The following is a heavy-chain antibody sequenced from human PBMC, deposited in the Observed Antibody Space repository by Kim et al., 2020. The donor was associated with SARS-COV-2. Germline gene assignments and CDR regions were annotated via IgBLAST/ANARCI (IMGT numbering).Heavy chain of an antibody. CDR3: AGDGGNSYGGNYYYYSGMD. J-gene: IGHJ6*01. CDR1: GGTFSSYA. CDR2: ISPSFGKA. Sequence: SVKVSCKASGGTFSSYAISWVRQAPGQGLEWMGGISPSFGKANYPQKFKGGFTFTAAESPSQAYMELSSLGPEATAGYNFAGDGGNSYGGNYYYYSGMD. V-gene: IGHV1-69*13. D-gene: IGHD5-18*01.